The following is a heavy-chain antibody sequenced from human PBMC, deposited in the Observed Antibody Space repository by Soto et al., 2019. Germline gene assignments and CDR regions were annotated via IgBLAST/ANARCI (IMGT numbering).Heavy chain of an antibody. CDR3: ARSFTVIVVAPGY. D-gene: IGHD3-22*01. CDR2: VYYFGNI. CDR1: GGSISSGGSY. J-gene: IGHJ4*02. V-gene: IGHV4-39*01. Sequence: SETLSLTCTVSGGSISSGGSYWAWIRQSPVKGLEWLGSVYYFGNIYYNPALKSRVTISIDTSKNQFSLRLSSVTAADTAVYYCARSFTVIVVAPGYWGQGTLVT.